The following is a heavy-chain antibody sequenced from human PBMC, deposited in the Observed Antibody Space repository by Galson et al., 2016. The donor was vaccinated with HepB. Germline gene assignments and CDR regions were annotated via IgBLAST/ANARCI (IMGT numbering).Heavy chain of an antibody. J-gene: IGHJ4*02. D-gene: IGHD2-21*01. CDR2: VFPGVDEI. CDR3: ARLGGLASVCGGDCHFEN. CDR1: GYDFISHY. V-gene: IGHV5-51*01. Sequence: QSGAEVKKPGESLKISCKTAGYDFISHYIAWVRQMPGKGLEWMGLVFPGVDEIRYSPSFQGQVTISVDKSITTAYLQWSNLKASDSAIYYCARLGGLASVCGGDCHFENWGQGTLVTVSS.